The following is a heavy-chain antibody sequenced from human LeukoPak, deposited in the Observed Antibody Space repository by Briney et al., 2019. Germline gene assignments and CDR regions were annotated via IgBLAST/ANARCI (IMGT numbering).Heavy chain of an antibody. CDR2: IYYSGST. CDR3: AKDSQLVRPWGYFDL. Sequence: SETLSLTCTVSGGSISSSSYYWGWIRQPPGKGLEWIGSIYYSGSTYYNPSLKSRVTISVDTSKNQFSLKLSSVTAADTAVYYCAKDSQLVRPWGYFDLWGRGTLVTVSS. V-gene: IGHV4-39*07. D-gene: IGHD1-1*01. CDR1: GGSISSSSYY. J-gene: IGHJ2*01.